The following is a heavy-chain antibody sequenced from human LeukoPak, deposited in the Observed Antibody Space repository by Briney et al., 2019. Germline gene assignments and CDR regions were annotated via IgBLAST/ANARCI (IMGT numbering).Heavy chain of an antibody. CDR3: ARRGRSSSWYRDAFDI. D-gene: IGHD6-13*01. Sequence: GGTLRLSCAASGFTFSSYGMSWVRQAPGKGLEWVSAISGSGGSTYYADSVKGRFTISRDNSKNTLYLQMNSLRAEDTAVYYCARRGRSSSWYRDAFDIWGQGTMVTVSS. V-gene: IGHV3-23*01. CDR2: ISGSGGST. J-gene: IGHJ3*02. CDR1: GFTFSSYG.